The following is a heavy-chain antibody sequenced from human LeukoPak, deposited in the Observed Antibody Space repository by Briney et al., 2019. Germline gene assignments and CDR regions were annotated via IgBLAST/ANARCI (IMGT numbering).Heavy chain of an antibody. Sequence: GGSLKLSCAASGFTFTDSGIHWVRQASGNGLERVGRIRSKVNSYATAYAASVKGRFTVSRDDSKNTAYLQMSSLKIEDTAVYYCTTFIVATTVDYWGQGILVTVSS. CDR3: TTFIVATTVDY. V-gene: IGHV3-73*01. CDR2: IRSKVNSYAT. J-gene: IGHJ4*02. D-gene: IGHD5-12*01. CDR1: GFTFTDSG.